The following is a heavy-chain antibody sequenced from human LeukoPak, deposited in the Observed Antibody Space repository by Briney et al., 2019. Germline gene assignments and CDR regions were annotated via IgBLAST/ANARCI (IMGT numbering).Heavy chain of an antibody. CDR3: AKGSGYSYGYGLISYFDY. Sequence: PGGSLRLSCAASGFTFSSYAMSWVRQAPGKGLEWVSAISGSGGSTHYADSVKGRFTISRDNSKNTLYLQMNSPRAEDTAVYYCAKGSGYSYGYGLISYFDYWGQGTLVTVSS. CDR1: GFTFSSYA. D-gene: IGHD5-18*01. J-gene: IGHJ4*02. CDR2: ISGSGGST. V-gene: IGHV3-23*01.